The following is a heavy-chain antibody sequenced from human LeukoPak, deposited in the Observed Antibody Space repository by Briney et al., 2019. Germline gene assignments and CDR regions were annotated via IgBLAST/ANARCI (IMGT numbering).Heavy chain of an antibody. J-gene: IGHJ6*03. Sequence: GASVKVSCKASGYTFTGYYMHWVRQAPGQGLEWVGWINPNSGGTNYAQKFQDRVSMTRDTSISTAYMQLSRLRSDDTAVYFCARTTEAHSWRTRYYMDVWGKGTTVTVSS. D-gene: IGHD6-13*01. CDR1: GYTFTGYY. V-gene: IGHV1-2*02. CDR3: ARTTEAHSWRTRYYMDV. CDR2: INPNSGGT.